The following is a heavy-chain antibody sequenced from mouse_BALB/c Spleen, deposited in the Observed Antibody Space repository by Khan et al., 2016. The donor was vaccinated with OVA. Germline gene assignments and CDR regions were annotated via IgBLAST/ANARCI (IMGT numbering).Heavy chain of an antibody. Sequence: EVQLQESGPSLVKPSQTLSLTCSVTGDSITSGYWNWIRKFPGNKLEYMGYIIYTGNTYYNPSLKSRISITQHTSKNQYYLQWNTVTEDDTATYHCARSTYRDAFVYWGQGTLVTVSA. J-gene: IGHJ3*01. D-gene: IGHD3-1*01. CDR2: IIYTGNT. CDR1: GDSITSGY. V-gene: IGHV3-8*02. CDR3: ARSTYRDAFVY.